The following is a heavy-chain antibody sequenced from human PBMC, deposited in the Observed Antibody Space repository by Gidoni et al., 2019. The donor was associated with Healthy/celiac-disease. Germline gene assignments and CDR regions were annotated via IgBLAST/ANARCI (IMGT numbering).Heavy chain of an antibody. Sequence: QVQLVESGGGVVKPGRSLRRSCAASGFTFSSYAMHWVRQAPGKGLEWVAVISYDGSNKYYADSVKGRFTISRDNSKNTLYLQMNSLRAEDTAVYYCARGGYYYGSGTTDDAFDIWGQGTMVTVSS. CDR3: ARGGYYYGSGTTDDAFDI. V-gene: IGHV3-30-3*01. CDR1: GFTFSSYA. J-gene: IGHJ3*02. CDR2: ISYDGSNK. D-gene: IGHD3-10*01.